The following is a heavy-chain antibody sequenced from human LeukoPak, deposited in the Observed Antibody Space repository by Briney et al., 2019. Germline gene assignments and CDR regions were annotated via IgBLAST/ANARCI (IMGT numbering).Heavy chain of an antibody. CDR1: GGSFSGYY. D-gene: IGHD6-19*01. CDR2: INHSGST. CDR3: ARGPTKAVAGARDFDY. J-gene: IGHJ4*02. V-gene: IGHV4-34*01. Sequence: NASETLSLTCAVYGGSFSGYYWSWIRQPPGKGLGWIGEINHSGSTNYNPSLKSRVTISVDTSKNQFSLKLSSVTAADTAVYYCARGPTKAVAGARDFDYWGQGTLVTVSS.